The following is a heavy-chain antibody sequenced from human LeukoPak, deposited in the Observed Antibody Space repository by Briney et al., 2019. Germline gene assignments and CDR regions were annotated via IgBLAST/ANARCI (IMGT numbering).Heavy chain of an antibody. CDR1: GGSFSGYY. D-gene: IGHD2-15*01. CDR3: ARMDIVVVVAAEDYYYYGMDV. Sequence: PSETLSLTCAVYGGSFSGYYWSWIRQPPGKGLEWIGEINHSGSTNYNPSLKSRVTISVDTSKNQFSLKPSSVTAADTAVYYCARMDIVVVVAAEDYYYYGMDVWGQGTTVTVSS. V-gene: IGHV4-34*01. CDR2: INHSGST. J-gene: IGHJ6*02.